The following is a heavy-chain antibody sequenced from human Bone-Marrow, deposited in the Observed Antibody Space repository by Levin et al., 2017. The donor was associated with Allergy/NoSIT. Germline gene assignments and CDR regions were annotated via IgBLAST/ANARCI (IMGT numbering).Heavy chain of an antibody. CDR3: AKDFGIVVMVHLYYFDY. CDR1: GFTFNSYG. J-gene: IGHJ4*02. Sequence: GGSLRLSCVGSGFTFNSYGIHWVRQAPGKGLQWVAGVSDDGDIKYYEDSVKGRFTISRDNSKNTVYLQMASLRPEDTAVYYCAKDFGIVVMVHLYYFDYWGQGALVTVSS. V-gene: IGHV3-30*18. D-gene: IGHD2-8*01. CDR2: VSDDGDIK.